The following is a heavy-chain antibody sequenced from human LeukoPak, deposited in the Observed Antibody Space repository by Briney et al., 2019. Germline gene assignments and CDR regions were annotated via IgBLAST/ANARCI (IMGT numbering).Heavy chain of an antibody. J-gene: IGHJ4*02. CDR1: GFTFSSYG. CDR2: IRYDGSNK. D-gene: IGHD2-2*01. Sequence: GRSLRLSCAASGFTFSSYGMHWVRQAPGKGLEWVAFIRYDGSNKYYADSVKGRFTISRDNSKNTLYLQMNSLRAEDTAVYYCAKDRASPVFNLIVVVPAAMDYWGQGTLVTVSS. V-gene: IGHV3-30*02. CDR3: AKDRASPVFNLIVVVPAAMDY.